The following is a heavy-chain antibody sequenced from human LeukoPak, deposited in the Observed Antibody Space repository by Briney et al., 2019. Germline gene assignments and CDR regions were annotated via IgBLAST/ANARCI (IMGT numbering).Heavy chain of an antibody. CDR2: INHGGSP. V-gene: IGHV4-34*01. J-gene: IGHJ4*02. CDR1: GGSFSGYY. CDR3: ARAGSYGDYEDYFDY. D-gene: IGHD4-17*01. Sequence: SETLSLTCAVYGGSFSGYYWSWIRQPPGKGLEWIAEINHGGSPNYNPSLKSRVTMSLDTSRNQFSLKLSSVTAADMAVYYCARAGSYGDYEDYFDYWGQGTLVTVSS.